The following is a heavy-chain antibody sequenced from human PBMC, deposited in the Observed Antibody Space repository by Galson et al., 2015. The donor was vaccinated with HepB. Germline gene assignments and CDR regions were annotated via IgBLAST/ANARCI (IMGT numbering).Heavy chain of an antibody. CDR2: IRSKANSYAT. CDR3: TRLGVSAINDY. V-gene: IGHV3-73*01. D-gene: IGHD5/OR15-5a*01. CDR1: GFTFSGSA. J-gene: IGHJ4*02. Sequence: SLRLSCAASGFTFSGSAMHWVRQASGKGLEWVGRIRSKANSYATAYAGSVRGRFTISRDDSKNMAYLQMNSLKSEDTAVYYCTRLGVSAINDYWGQGTQVTVSS.